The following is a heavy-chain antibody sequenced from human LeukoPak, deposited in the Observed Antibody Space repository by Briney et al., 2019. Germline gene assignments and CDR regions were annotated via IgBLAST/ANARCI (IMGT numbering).Heavy chain of an antibody. V-gene: IGHV3-7*02. J-gene: IGHJ6*02. D-gene: IGHD3-16*01. Sequence: GGSLRLSCAASGFTFTDFWMRWVRQAPGKGLEWVANIKRDGSEVYYVDSVKGRFTISRDNAKNSLYLQMNSLRAEDTAVHYCARGGGYGVDVWGQGTTVTVSS. CDR1: GFTFTDFW. CDR3: ARGGGYGVDV. CDR2: IKRDGSEV.